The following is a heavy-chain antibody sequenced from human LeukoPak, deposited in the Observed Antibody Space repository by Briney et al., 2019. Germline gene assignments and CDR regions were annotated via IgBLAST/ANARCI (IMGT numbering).Heavy chain of an antibody. J-gene: IGHJ2*01. CDR2: IYCSGST. CDR1: GGSFRSYY. D-gene: IGHD5-18*01. Sequence: PSETLSLTCSVSGGSFRSYYWSWIRQPPGKGLEWIGYIYCSGSTNYNPSLKSRVTISVDTSKNQFSLKLSSVTAADTAVYYCARGVDTAMVSWYFDLWGRGTLVTVSS. CDR3: ARGVDTAMVSWYFDL. V-gene: IGHV4-59*01.